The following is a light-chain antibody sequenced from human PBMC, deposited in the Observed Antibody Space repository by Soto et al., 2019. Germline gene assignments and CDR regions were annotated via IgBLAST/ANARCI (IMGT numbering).Light chain of an antibody. J-gene: IGLJ1*01. Sequence: QSALAQPASVSGSPGQSITISCTGASGYVGTYSLVSWYQQHPGKAPKVVIYEGHKRPSGVPARFSASTSINTASLTISGLQTDDEADYYCCLYVGATTYVFGTGTKVTVL. V-gene: IGLV2-23*01. CDR2: EGH. CDR1: SGYVGTYSL. CDR3: CLYVGATTYV.